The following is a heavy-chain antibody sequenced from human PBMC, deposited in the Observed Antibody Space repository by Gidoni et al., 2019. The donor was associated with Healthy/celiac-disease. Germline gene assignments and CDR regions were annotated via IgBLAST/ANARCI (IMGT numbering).Heavy chain of an antibody. CDR3: ARVGWGSTTVTDY. V-gene: IGHV4-34*01. CDR1: GGSFSGYY. J-gene: IGHJ4*02. D-gene: IGHD4-17*01. CDR2: INHSGST. Sequence: QVQLQQWGAGLLKPSETLSLTCAVYGGSFSGYYWSWIRQPPGKGLEWIGEINHSGSTNYNPSLKSRVTISVDTSKNQFSLKLSSVTAADTAVSSCARVGWGSTTVTDYWGQGTLVTVSS.